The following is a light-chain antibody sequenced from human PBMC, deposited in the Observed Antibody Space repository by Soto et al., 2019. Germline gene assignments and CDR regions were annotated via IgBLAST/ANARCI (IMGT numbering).Light chain of an antibody. CDR1: QTINNN. Sequence: MVMTQARATLSVSPVERATLSFRASQTINNNVAWYQLKDGQVPRLAIYGASTRATGIPARFRGSGSGTDFTLTITRLEPDDFAMYYCQQYGSSYTFGQGTRLEIK. V-gene: IGKV3D-15*01. CDR3: QQYGSSYT. J-gene: IGKJ5*01. CDR2: GAS.